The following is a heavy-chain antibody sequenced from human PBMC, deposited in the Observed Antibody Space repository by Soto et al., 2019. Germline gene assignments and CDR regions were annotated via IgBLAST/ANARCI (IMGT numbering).Heavy chain of an antibody. Sequence: ETLSLTWPVAGVSVSSGSHYWRWLRQPPGKGLEWIGYIYYSGSTNYNPSLKSRVTISVDTSKNQFSLKLSSVTAADTAVYYCARDRVGATLYYYYGMDVWGQGTTVTVSS. CDR3: ARDRVGATLYYYYGMDV. CDR1: GVSVSSGSHY. V-gene: IGHV4-61*01. D-gene: IGHD1-26*01. J-gene: IGHJ6*02. CDR2: IYYSGST.